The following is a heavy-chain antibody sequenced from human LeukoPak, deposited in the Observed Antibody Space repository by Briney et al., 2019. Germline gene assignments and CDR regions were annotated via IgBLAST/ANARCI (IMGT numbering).Heavy chain of an antibody. CDR1: GGSISSYY. Sequence: PSETLSLTCTVSGGSISSYYWSWIRQPPGKGLEWIGYIYYSGSTNYNPSLKSRVTISVDTSKNQFSLKLSSVTAADTAVYYCASYLRGEAFDIWGQGTMATVSS. CDR3: ASYLRGEAFDI. V-gene: IGHV4-59*01. J-gene: IGHJ3*02. D-gene: IGHD3-16*01. CDR2: IYYSGST.